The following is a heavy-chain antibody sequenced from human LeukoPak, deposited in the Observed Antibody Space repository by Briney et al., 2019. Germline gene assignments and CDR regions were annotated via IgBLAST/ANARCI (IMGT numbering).Heavy chain of an antibody. CDR1: GGSFSGYY. CDR2: INHSGST. CDR3: ARLHSRCSSTSCYWTWFDP. V-gene: IGHV4-34*01. J-gene: IGHJ5*02. D-gene: IGHD2-2*01. Sequence: PSETLSLTCAVYGGSFSGYYWSWIRQPPGKGLEWIGEINHSGSTNYNPSLKSRVTISVDTSKNQFSLKLSSVTAADTAVYYCARLHSRCSSTSCYWTWFDPWGQGTLVTVSS.